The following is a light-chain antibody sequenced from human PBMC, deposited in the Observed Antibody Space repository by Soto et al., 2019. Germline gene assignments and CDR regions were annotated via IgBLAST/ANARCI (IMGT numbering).Light chain of an antibody. CDR1: SSDVGGHDY. J-gene: IGLJ1*01. CDR3: SSYVSGSTSYV. Sequence: QSVLTQPASVSGSPGQSITISCTGTSSDVGGHDYVSWYQLHPGKAPKLIIYDVSNRPSGVSNRFSGSKSGNTASLTISGLQAEDESDYYCSSYVSGSTSYVFGTGTKVTVL. CDR2: DVS. V-gene: IGLV2-14*03.